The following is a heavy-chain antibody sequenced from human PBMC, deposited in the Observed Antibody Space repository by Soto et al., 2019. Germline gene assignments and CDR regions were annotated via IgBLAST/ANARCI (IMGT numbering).Heavy chain of an antibody. Sequence: GESMKISSKGAGYNFISYWISWVRQITGKGLEWMGRIDPSDSYTNYSPSFQGHVTISADKSISTAYLQWSSLKASDTAMYYCARHDLLYPKYGMDVWGQGTTVTVSS. CDR2: IDPSDSYT. D-gene: IGHD3-16*01. J-gene: IGHJ6*02. CDR1: GYNFISYW. CDR3: ARHDLLYPKYGMDV. V-gene: IGHV5-10-1*01.